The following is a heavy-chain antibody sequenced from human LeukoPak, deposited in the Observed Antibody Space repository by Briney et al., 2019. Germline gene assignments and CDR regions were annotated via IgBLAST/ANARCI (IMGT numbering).Heavy chain of an antibody. Sequence: GGSLRLSCAASGFTFSSYAMSWVRQTPGKGLEWVSGISGSGSSPYYANSVKGRFTISRDNSKSTLYLQMNSLRAEDTAVYYCARVVGVVVAASAGYFDYWGQGTLVTVSS. CDR1: GFTFSSYA. CDR2: ISGSGSSP. V-gene: IGHV3-23*01. J-gene: IGHJ4*02. CDR3: ARVVGVVVAASAGYFDY. D-gene: IGHD2-15*01.